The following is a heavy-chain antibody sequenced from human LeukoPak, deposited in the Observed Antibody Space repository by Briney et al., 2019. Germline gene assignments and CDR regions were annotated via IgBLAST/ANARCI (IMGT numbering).Heavy chain of an antibody. J-gene: IGHJ3*02. Sequence: SETLSLTCTISGASIRSYYWSWIRQPPGKGLEWIGYIYHSGSTNYNPSLKSRVTISVDTSKNQFSLKLSSLTAADTAVYYCARRLSGNSDTFDMWGQGTMVIVSS. V-gene: IGHV4-59*01. D-gene: IGHD2/OR15-2a*01. CDR3: ARRLSGNSDTFDM. CDR2: IYHSGST. CDR1: GASIRSYY.